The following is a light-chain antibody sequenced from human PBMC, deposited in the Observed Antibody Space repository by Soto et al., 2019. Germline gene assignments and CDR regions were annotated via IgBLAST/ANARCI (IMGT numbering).Light chain of an antibody. J-gene: IGKJ1*01. CDR2: GTS. CDR3: QQYYEWHRT. Sequence: EILMTQSPATLSVSPGERATLACRASQTVSANLAWFQAKPGRAPRLLMYGTSSRASGTPARFSGSGSGTEFTLTISSLQSEDSAIYYCQQYYEWHRTFGQGTKVEIK. V-gene: IGKV3-15*01. CDR1: QTVSAN.